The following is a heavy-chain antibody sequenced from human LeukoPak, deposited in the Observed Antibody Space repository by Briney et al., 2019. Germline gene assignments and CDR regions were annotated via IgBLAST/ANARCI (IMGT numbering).Heavy chain of an antibody. D-gene: IGHD3-3*01. Sequence: SVKVSCKASGGTFSSYAISWARQAPGQGLEWMGRIIPILGIANYAQKFQGRVTITADKSTSTAYMELSSLRSEDTAVYYCAFGNVRFLEWLTYYGMDVWGQGTTVTVSS. V-gene: IGHV1-69*04. CDR2: IIPILGIA. CDR3: AFGNVRFLEWLTYYGMDV. CDR1: GGTFSSYA. J-gene: IGHJ6*02.